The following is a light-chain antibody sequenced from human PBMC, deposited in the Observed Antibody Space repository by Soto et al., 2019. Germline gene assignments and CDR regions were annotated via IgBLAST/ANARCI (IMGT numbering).Light chain of an antibody. Sequence: EIVMTQSPATLSVSPGERATLSCRASQSVSSNLAWYQQKPGQAPRLPIYGASTRATGIPARFSGSGSGTEFTLTISSLQSEDSAVYYCQQYNNWPPAFGQGTKVEIK. J-gene: IGKJ1*01. CDR1: QSVSSN. V-gene: IGKV3-15*01. CDR2: GAS. CDR3: QQYNNWPPA.